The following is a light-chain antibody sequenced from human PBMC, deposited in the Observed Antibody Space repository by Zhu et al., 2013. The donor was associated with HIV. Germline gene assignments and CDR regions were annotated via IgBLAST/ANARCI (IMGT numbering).Light chain of an antibody. V-gene: IGKV3-11*01. CDR1: QSVSNY. CDR2: DVS. J-gene: IGKJ3*01. Sequence: EIVLTQSPATLSLSPGERATLSCRASQSVSNYLAWYQQKPGQAPRLLIYDVSSRATGIPDRFSGSGSGTEFTLTISSLQSEDFAVYYCQQSGGYPLTFGPGTKLDVE. CDR3: QQSGGYPLT.